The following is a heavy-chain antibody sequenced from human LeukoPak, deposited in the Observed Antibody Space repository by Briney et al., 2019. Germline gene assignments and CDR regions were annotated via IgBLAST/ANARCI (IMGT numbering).Heavy chain of an antibody. CDR2: IYYSGST. CDR1: GGSISSYY. J-gene: IGHJ3*02. Sequence: KPSETLTLTCTVSGGSISSYYWSWIRQPPGKGLEWIGYIYYSGSTNYNPSLKSRVTISVDTSKNQFSLKLSSVTAADTAVYYCARDLTRTYYYDSSGYDGLDICGQGTMVTVSS. D-gene: IGHD3-22*01. V-gene: IGHV4-59*01. CDR3: ARDLTRTYYYDSSGYDGLDI.